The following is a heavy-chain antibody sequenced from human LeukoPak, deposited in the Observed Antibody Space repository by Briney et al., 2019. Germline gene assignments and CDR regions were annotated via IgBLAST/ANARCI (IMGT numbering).Heavy chain of an antibody. CDR3: ARDSGRSGGGTDY. D-gene: IGHD1-26*01. V-gene: IGHV1-18*01. J-gene: IGHJ4*02. CDR1: GYTFTSYG. Sequence: ASVKVSCKASGYTFTSYGISWVRQAPGQGLEWTGWISAYNGNTNYAQKFQGRVTITADKSTSTAYMELSSLRSEDTAVYYCARDSGRSGGGTDYWGQGTLVTVSS. CDR2: ISAYNGNT.